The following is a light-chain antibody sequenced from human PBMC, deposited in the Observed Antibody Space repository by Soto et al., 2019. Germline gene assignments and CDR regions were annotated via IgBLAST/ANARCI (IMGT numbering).Light chain of an antibody. CDR1: TSDIG. CDR2: DVS. J-gene: IGLJ2*01. V-gene: IGLV2-14*01. Sequence: QAVVTQPASVSGSPGQSITISCTGITSDIGVSWYQQHPGKAPKLIIYDVSNRPSGVSNRFSGSQSANTASLTISGLQAEDEADYYCSSYTTISTLVFGGGTKLTVL. CDR3: SSYTTISTLV.